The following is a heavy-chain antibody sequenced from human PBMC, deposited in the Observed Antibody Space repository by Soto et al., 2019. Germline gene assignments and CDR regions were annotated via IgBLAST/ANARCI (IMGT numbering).Heavy chain of an antibody. V-gene: IGHV4-39*01. CDR1: GGSISSSSYY. CDR2: IYYSGST. Sequence: QLQLQESGPGLVKPSETLSLTCTVSGGSISSSSYYWGWIRQPPGKGLEWIGSIYYSGSTYYNPSLKSRVTISVDTSKNQFSLKLSSVTAADTAVYYCARHPALRDGDGRGCWFDPWGQGTLVTVSS. J-gene: IGHJ5*02. CDR3: ARHPALRDGDGRGCWFDP. D-gene: IGHD4-17*01.